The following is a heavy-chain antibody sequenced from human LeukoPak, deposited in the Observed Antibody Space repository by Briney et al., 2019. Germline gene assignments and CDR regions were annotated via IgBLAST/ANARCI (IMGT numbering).Heavy chain of an antibody. CDR3: AKSGSYYYYYGMDV. CDR2: IWYDGSNK. V-gene: IGHV3-33*06. D-gene: IGHD1-26*01. J-gene: IGHJ6*02. Sequence: GRSLRLSCAASGFTFSSYVMHWVRQAPGKGLEWVAVIWYDGSNKYYADSVKGRFTISRDNSKNTLYLQMNSLRAEDTAVYYCAKSGSYYYYYGMDVWGQGTTVTVSS. CDR1: GFTFSSYV.